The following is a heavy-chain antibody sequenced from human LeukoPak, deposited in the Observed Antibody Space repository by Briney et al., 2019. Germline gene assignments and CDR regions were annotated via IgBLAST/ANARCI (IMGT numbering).Heavy chain of an antibody. CDR1: GYTLTELS. J-gene: IGHJ4*02. V-gene: IGHV1-69*13. CDR3: ARDAGGGDWSSYFDY. D-gene: IGHD2-21*02. Sequence: GASVKVSCKVSGYTLTELSMHWVRQAPGQGLEWMGGIIPIFGTANYAQKFQGRVTITADESTSTAYMELSSLRSEDTAVYYCARDAGGGDWSSYFDYWGQGTLVTVSS. CDR2: IIPIFGTA.